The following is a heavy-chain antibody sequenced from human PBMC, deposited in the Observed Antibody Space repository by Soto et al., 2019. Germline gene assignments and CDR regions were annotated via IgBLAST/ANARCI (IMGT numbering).Heavy chain of an antibody. V-gene: IGHV4-31*03. CDR2: IYYSGST. Sequence: PSETLSLTCTVSGGSISSGGYYWSWIRQHPGKGLEWIGYIYYSGSTYYNPSLKSRVTISVDTSKNQFSLKLSSVTAADTAVYYCARKGYDGTGPYYYYGMDVWGQGTTVTVSS. CDR1: GGSISSGGYY. CDR3: ARKGYDGTGPYYYYGMDV. D-gene: IGHD3-3*01. J-gene: IGHJ6*02.